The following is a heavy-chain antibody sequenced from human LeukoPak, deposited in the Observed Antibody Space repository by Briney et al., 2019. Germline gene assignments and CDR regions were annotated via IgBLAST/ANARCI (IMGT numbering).Heavy chain of an antibody. V-gene: IGHV4-34*01. CDR2: INHSGST. CDR3: AGIALGHYYYGMDV. D-gene: IGHD6-13*01. J-gene: IGHJ6*02. Sequence: NPSETLSLTCAVYGGSFSGYYWSWIRQPPGKGLEWIGEINHSGSTNYNPSLKSRVTISVDTSKNQFSLKLSSVTAADTAVYYCAGIALGHYYYGMDVWGQGTTVTVSS. CDR1: GGSFSGYY.